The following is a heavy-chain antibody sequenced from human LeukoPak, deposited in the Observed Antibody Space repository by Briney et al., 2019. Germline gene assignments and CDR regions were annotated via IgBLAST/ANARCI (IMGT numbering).Heavy chain of an antibody. D-gene: IGHD3-9*01. CDR1: GGYISSYY. J-gene: IGHJ4*02. CDR2: IYYSGST. CDR3: ARVYPHYDILTGYYPKYYFDY. V-gene: IGHV4-59*01. Sequence: SETLSLTRTVSGGYISSYYWSWIRQPPGKGLEWIGYIYYSGSTNYNPPLKSRVTISVDTSKNQFSLKLSSVTAADTAVYYCARVYPHYDILTGYYPKYYFDYWGQGTLVTVSS.